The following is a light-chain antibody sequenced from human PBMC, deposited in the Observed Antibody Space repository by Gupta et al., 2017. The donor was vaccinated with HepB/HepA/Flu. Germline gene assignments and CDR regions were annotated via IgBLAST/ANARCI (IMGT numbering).Light chain of an antibody. J-gene: IGKJ2*01. Sequence: DIQMTQSPSSLSASVGDRVTITCRASQSISSYLNWYQQKPGKAPKLLIYAASRSQSGVASRFSGSGPGTYFTLTISILQPEDFATYYCQQSDTTPRTFGQGTKLELK. CDR1: QSISSY. CDR2: AAS. CDR3: QQSDTTPRT. V-gene: IGKV1-39*01.